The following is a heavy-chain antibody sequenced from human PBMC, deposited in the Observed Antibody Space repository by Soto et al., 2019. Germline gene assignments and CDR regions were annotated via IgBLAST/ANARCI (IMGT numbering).Heavy chain of an antibody. V-gene: IGHV3-23*01. J-gene: IGHJ4*02. D-gene: IGHD6-13*01. CDR1: GFTFGIYA. CDR3: ARVAPEYSSTPRRFDF. CDR2: ISGSGGSI. Sequence: RGSLRLSCAASGFTFGIYAMSWVRQAPGKGLEWVSSISGSGGSIYYAHSVKGRFTISRDKTKNTLDLQMNSLRAEDTAVYHCARVAPEYSSTPRRFDFWGQGTLVTVSS.